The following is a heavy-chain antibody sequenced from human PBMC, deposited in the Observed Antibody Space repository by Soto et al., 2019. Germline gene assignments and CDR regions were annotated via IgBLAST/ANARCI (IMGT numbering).Heavy chain of an antibody. CDR3: ARGVGYCSGGKCNSPGCYFDY. CDR1: GGSFSGYY. V-gene: IGHV4-34*01. CDR2: ISLRGIT. J-gene: IGHJ4*02. Sequence: SETLSLTCAVYGGSFSGYYWSWIRQPPGKGLEWIGEISLRGITNYSPSLKSRVTISVDRSKNQFSLKLSSVAAADTAMYYFARGVGYCSGGKCNSPGCYFDYWGQGIQVTVSS. D-gene: IGHD2-15*01.